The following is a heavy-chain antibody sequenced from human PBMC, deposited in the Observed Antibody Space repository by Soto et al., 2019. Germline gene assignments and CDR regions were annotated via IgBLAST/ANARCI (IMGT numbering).Heavy chain of an antibody. CDR3: ARVCYNFWSRYHYYGMDV. CDR1: GGTFSSYA. V-gene: IGHV1-69*06. Sequence: QVRLVQSGAEVKKPGSSVKVSCEASGGTFSSYAVTWVRQAPGQGLEWMGGIIPIVTTPNYAQKFQGRLTISADKSKSTSYMELSSLRSEDTGVYYCARVCYNFWSRYHYYGMDVWGQGTTVIVSS. J-gene: IGHJ6*02. D-gene: IGHD3-3*01. CDR2: IIPIVTTP.